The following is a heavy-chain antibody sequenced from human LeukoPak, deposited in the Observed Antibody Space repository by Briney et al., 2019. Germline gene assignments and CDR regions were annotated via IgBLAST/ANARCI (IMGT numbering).Heavy chain of an antibody. CDR3: AKGWKYVDI. V-gene: IGHV3-23*01. CDR1: GFTFSSYT. Sequence: GGSLRLSCAASGFTFSSYTMTWVRQAPGKGLEWVSLISPSGGSTYYADSVKGRFTISRGNSKNTLYLQLDSLRAEDTAVYYCAKGWKYVDIWGQGTMITVSS. CDR2: ISPSGGST. D-gene: IGHD1-1*01. J-gene: IGHJ3*02.